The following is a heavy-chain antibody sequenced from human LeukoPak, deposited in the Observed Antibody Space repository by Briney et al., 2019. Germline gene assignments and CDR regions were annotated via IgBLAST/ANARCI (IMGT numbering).Heavy chain of an antibody. CDR1: GYTFTSYG. V-gene: IGHV1-18*01. CDR2: ISAYNGNT. D-gene: IGHD4-11*01. CDR3: AREFADYSNYVSWAPYLDYYYYGMDV. J-gene: IGHJ6*02. Sequence: VASVKVSCKASGYTFTSYGISWVRQAPGQGLEWMGWISAYNGNTNYAQKLQGRVTMTTDTSTSTAYMELRSLRSDDTAVYYCAREFADYSNYVSWAPYLDYYYYGMDVWGQGTTVIVSS.